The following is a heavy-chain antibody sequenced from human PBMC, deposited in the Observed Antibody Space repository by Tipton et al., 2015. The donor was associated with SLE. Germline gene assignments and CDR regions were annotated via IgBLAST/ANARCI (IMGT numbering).Heavy chain of an antibody. J-gene: IGHJ4*02. CDR1: GGSISSCSYY. CDR2: FYYSGNT. Sequence: TLSLTCSVSGGSISSCSYYWGWIRQPPGKGLEWVGTFYYSGNTYYNPSLKSRVTISVDTSKNQFSLTLTYVTAADTAVYFCARRQLCLDWGQGTLVTVSS. D-gene: IGHD5-18*01. CDR3: ARRQLCLD. V-gene: IGHV4-39*01.